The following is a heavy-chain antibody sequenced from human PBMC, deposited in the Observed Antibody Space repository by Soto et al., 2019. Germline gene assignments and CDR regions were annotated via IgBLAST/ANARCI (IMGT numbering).Heavy chain of an antibody. V-gene: IGHV3-48*02. J-gene: IGHJ5*02. CDR2: ISSGSSTI. Sequence: PGGSLRLSCAASGFTFITYTMNWVRQAPWKGLEWVSYISSGSSTIHYADSVRGRFTISRDNAKNSLYLQMNSLRDADTAVYYCARGHRSGYNWFDPWGQGTLVTVSS. CDR3: ARGHRSGYNWFDP. CDR1: GFTFITYT. D-gene: IGHD3-22*01.